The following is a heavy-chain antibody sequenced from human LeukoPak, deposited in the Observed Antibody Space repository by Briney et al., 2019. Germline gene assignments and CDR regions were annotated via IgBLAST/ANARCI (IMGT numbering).Heavy chain of an antibody. D-gene: IGHD3-9*01. J-gene: IGHJ4*02. CDR2: IYPGDSDT. V-gene: IGHV5-51*01. CDR1: GYSFTNYW. CDR3: ARRNILTGYYTVDY. Sequence: GESLKISCKGSGYSFTNYWIAWVRQMPGKGLEWMGIIYPGDSDTRYSPSFQGQVTISADKSISTAYLQWSSLKASDTAMYYCARRNILTGYYTVDYWGQGTLVTVSS.